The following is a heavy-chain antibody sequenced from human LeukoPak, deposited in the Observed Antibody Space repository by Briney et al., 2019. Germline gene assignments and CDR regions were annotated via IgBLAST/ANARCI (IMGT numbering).Heavy chain of an antibody. CDR1: GYTFTSYD. Sequence: ASVKVSCKASGYTFTSYDINWVRQATGQGLEWMGWMNPNSGNTGYAQKFQGRVTMTRNTSISTAYMELSSLRSEDTAVYYCARERKTSSLSVGATGFDIWGQGTMVTVSS. CDR3: ARERKTSSLSVGATGFDI. V-gene: IGHV1-8*01. CDR2: MNPNSGNT. J-gene: IGHJ3*02. D-gene: IGHD1-26*01.